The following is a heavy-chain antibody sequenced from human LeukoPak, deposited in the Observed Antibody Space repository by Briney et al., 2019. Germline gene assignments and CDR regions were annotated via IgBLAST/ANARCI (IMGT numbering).Heavy chain of an antibody. D-gene: IGHD3-9*01. Sequence: ASVKVSCKASGCTFNKNDINWVRQAPGQGLEWMGRITVYNGKTDYAQKFQDRVTMTTDTSTTTAYMERRSLNSEDTAVYYCARDGISRSFDYLPTFSVVAYFDSWGQGTLVTVSS. J-gene: IGHJ4*02. CDR3: ARDGISRSFDYLPTFSVVAYFDS. V-gene: IGHV1-18*01. CDR1: GCTFNKND. CDR2: ITVYNGKT.